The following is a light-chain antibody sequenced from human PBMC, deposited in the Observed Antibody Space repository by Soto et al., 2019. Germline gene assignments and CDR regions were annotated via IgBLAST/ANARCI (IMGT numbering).Light chain of an antibody. Sequence: EVVMTQSPATLSVSPGDGATLSCRASQTVHSNLAWYQQKPGQAPRLLIYDTSTRATDIPFRFSGGGSGTEFTLTISSLQSEDFAVYSCQQYNNWPLTFGGGTKVEIK. V-gene: IGKV3-15*01. CDR2: DTS. CDR1: QTVHSN. J-gene: IGKJ4*01. CDR3: QQYNNWPLT.